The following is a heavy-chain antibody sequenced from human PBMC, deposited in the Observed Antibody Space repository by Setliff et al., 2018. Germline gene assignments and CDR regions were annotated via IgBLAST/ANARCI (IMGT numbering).Heavy chain of an antibody. V-gene: IGHV3-30*02. J-gene: IGHJ4*02. Sequence: PGGSLRLSCAASGFTFSDCAMHWVRQAPGKGLEWVTFIAYDGGVKYYADSVKGRFTISRDNSKNTLYLQMNSLRAEDTAVYYCAKGNLGNCSGYYYSPPLYPNMDYWGQGTLVTVSS. D-gene: IGHD3-22*01. CDR3: AKGNLGNCSGYYYSPPLYPNMDY. CDR1: GFTFSDCA. CDR2: IAYDGGVK.